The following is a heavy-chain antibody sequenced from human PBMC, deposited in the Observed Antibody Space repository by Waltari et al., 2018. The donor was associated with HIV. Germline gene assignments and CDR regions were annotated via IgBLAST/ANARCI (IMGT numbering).Heavy chain of an antibody. CDR1: GFTFSGYG. V-gene: IGHV3-30*18. Sequence: QVQLVESGGGVVQPGRSLRLSCAASGFTFSGYGMHWVRQAPGKGLEWVAVISYDGSNKYFAESVKGRFTISRDNSKHTLYLQMSSLRAEDTAVYYCAKGDRGLGIFYYYYYAMDVWGRGTTVTVSS. D-gene: IGHD3-10*01. CDR3: AKGDRGLGIFYYYYYAMDV. CDR2: ISYDGSNK. J-gene: IGHJ6*02.